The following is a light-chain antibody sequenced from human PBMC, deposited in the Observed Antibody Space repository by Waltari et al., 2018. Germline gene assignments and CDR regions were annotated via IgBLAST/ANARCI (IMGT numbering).Light chain of an antibody. CDR2: GAS. CDR1: QNVTNK. J-gene: IGKJ1*01. V-gene: IGKV3-15*01. CDR3: QHHTRWLWT. Sequence: ETVMTQSPATLSLSPGERATLSCRASQNVTNKLAWYQQKLGQAPRLLIYGASTRATDTPTRFSGRGSGTEFTLTISSLQSEDLGVYYCQHHTRWLWTFGQGTKVEI.